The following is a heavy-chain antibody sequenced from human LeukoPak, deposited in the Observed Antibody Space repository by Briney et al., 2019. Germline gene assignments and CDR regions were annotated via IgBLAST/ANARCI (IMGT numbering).Heavy chain of an antibody. CDR1: GFTFSSYA. D-gene: IGHD6-19*01. Sequence: GGSLRLSCTASGFTFSSYAMSWVRQAPGKGLEWVSAISGSGYADSVKGRFTISRDNSKNTLYLQMNSLRAEDTAVYYCAKGPSSGWYGIRIEYFQHWGQGTLVTVSS. J-gene: IGHJ1*01. CDR2: ISGSG. CDR3: AKGPSSGWYGIRIEYFQH. V-gene: IGHV3-23*01.